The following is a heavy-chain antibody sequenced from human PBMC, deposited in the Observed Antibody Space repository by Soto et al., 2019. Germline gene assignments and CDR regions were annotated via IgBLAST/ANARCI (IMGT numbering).Heavy chain of an antibody. CDR1: GGSISSYY. Sequence: SETLSLTCTISGGSISSYYWSWIRQTPGKGLEWIGYVYFXXSXNXXXXLXXXVXXXIDTSRNPFSLTPKSVTAADTAVYYCTRDLDIGHRGYGQSNVWGQGKTVIVSS. D-gene: IGHD5-12*01. J-gene: IGHJ6*02. CDR2: VYFXXSX. CDR3: TRDLDIGHRGYGQSNV. V-gene: IGHV4-59*01.